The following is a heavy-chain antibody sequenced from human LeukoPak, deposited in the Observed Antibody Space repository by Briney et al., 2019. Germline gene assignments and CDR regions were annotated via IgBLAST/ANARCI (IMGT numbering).Heavy chain of an antibody. CDR2: IWYDGSNK. V-gene: IGHV3-33*01. CDR3: ARERVAGLGWYFQH. CDR1: GFTFSSYG. J-gene: IGHJ1*01. Sequence: GGSLRLSCAASGFTFSSYGMPWVRQAPGKGLEWVAVIWYDGSNKYYADSVKGRFTISRDNSKNTLYLQMNSLRAEDTAVYYCARERVAGLGWYFQHWGQGTLVTVSS. D-gene: IGHD6-19*01.